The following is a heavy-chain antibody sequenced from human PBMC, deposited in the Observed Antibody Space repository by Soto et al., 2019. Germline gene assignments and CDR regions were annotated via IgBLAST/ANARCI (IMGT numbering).Heavy chain of an antibody. CDR2: ISAHNGNI. CDR3: ERGRYGDY. J-gene: IGHJ4*02. D-gene: IGHD4-17*01. Sequence: QVHLVQSGAEVKKPGASVKVSCKGSGYTFTSYGITWVRQAPGQGLEWMGWISAHNGNINYAQKLQGRVNVTRDTSTSTAYMELRSLRSDDTAVYYCERGRYGDYWGQGALVTVSS. CDR1: GYTFTSYG. V-gene: IGHV1-18*01.